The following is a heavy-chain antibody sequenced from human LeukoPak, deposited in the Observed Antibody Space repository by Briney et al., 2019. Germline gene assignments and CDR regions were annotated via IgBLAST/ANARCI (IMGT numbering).Heavy chain of an antibody. Sequence: PGGSLRLSCAASGFTFSDYAMSWVRQAPGKGLEWGSGISGSGDSTYYADYVKRRFPISRDNSKNTPYLQMHSLRAEATAVYYCAKETGYSGYDFGDYWGQGTLVTVSS. CDR1: GFTFSDYA. CDR2: ISGSGDST. D-gene: IGHD5-12*01. V-gene: IGHV3-23*01. CDR3: AKETGYSGYDFGDY. J-gene: IGHJ4*02.